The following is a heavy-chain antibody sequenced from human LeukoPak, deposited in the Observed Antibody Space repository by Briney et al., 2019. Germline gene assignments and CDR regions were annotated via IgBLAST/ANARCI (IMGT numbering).Heavy chain of an antibody. J-gene: IGHJ5*02. D-gene: IGHD2-8*01. V-gene: IGHV3-7*01. CDR2: IKQDGSEK. CDR1: AFTFSSYW. CDR3: ATTYCTDGVCP. Sequence: GGSLRLSCAASAFTFSSYWMSWVRQAPGKGLEWVANIKQDGSEKHYVDSVKGRFTMSRDNAKNSLYLQMNSLRAEDTAVYYCATTYCTDGVCPWGQGTLVTVSS.